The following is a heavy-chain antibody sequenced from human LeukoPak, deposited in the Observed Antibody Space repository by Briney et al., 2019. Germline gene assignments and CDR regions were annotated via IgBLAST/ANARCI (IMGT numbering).Heavy chain of an antibody. CDR3: ARRTITQCYMDV. V-gene: IGHV4-31*03. J-gene: IGHJ6*03. CDR2: IYYSGST. D-gene: IGHD6-19*01. CDR1: GGSITSGGYY. Sequence: SQTLSLTCTVSGGSITSGGYYWNWIRQHPGKGLEWIGYIYYSGSTYYNPSLKSRVTISVDTSKNQFSLKLNSVTAADTAVYYCARRTITQCYMDVWGKGSTVTVSS.